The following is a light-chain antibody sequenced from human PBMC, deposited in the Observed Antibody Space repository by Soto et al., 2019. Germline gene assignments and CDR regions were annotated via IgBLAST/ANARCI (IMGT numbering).Light chain of an antibody. CDR3: HQYHNFPRT. CDR2: KAS. CDR1: QSINGW. J-gene: IGKJ1*01. V-gene: IGKV1-5*03. Sequence: DIHLTHSPSTLSASVGARATTPFRASQSINGWLAWYQQKPGQAPNLLIYKASTLESGVPSRFSGSGSGTEFTLTVSSLQPDDFATYYCHQYHNFPRTFGQGTKVDI.